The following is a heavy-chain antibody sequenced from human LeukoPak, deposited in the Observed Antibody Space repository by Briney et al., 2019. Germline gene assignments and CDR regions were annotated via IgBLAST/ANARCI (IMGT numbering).Heavy chain of an antibody. CDR3: ARAARDGYNS. D-gene: IGHD5-24*01. J-gene: IGHJ5*02. CDR1: GLSFRIYS. CDR2: ITYHGGST. V-gene: IGHV3-64*01. Sequence: PGGSLRLFCAASGLSFRIYSMLWVPRAPGKGLEYVSGITYHGGSTYYANSVRGRFTISRDNSQNRVYLQMGSLRAEDMAVYHCARAARDGYNSWGQGTLGTVSS.